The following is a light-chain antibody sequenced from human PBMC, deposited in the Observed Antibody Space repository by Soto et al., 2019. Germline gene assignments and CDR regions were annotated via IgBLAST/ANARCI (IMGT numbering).Light chain of an antibody. V-gene: IGKV1-27*01. J-gene: IGKJ1*01. CDR3: QNYNGAPWT. CDR1: QGITNY. CDR2: AAS. Sequence: DIQMTQSPSSLSASVGDRVSITCRASQGITNYLAWYQQKAGKAPKLLIYAASTLQSGVPSRFSGSGSGTDFSLTISSLQPEDVATYYCQNYNGAPWTFGQGTKVEIK.